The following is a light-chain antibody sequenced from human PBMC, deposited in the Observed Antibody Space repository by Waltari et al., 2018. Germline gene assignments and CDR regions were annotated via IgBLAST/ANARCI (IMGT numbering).Light chain of an antibody. CDR1: QSVGTS. Sequence: DIVMTQSPASLSVSPGDRVTLSCRARQSVGTSLAWYQQRPGRAPRLLVYRASTRASDIPARFSGSGSGTDFTLSISTLQSEDFAVYYCQQYDDWPRTFGQGTKVEIK. CDR3: QQYDDWPRT. CDR2: RAS. V-gene: IGKV3-15*01. J-gene: IGKJ1*01.